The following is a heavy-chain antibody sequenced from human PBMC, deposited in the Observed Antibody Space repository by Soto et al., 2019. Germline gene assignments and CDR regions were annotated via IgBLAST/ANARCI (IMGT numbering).Heavy chain of an antibody. CDR2: IKQDGSEK. CDR3: ARTLYDYFWGSYRHTWAFVY. J-gene: IGHJ4*02. D-gene: IGHD3-16*02. CDR1: GFTFSSYW. V-gene: IGHV3-7*01. Sequence: GGSLRLSCAASGFTFSSYWMSWVRQAPGKGLEWVANIKQDGSEKYYVDSVKGRFTISRDNAKNSLYLQMNSLRAEDTAVYYCARTLYDYFWGSYRHTWAFVYWGQGTLVTVSS.